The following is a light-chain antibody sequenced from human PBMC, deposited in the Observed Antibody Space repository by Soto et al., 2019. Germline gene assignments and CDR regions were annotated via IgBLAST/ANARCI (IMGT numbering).Light chain of an antibody. CDR3: LQDYKYPLT. CDR2: DAS. V-gene: IGKV1-5*01. Sequence: GDRVTITCRASQSISNSLAWYQQKPGKAPKLLIYDASTLKSGVPSRFSGSGSGTDFTLTISSLQPDDFATYFCLQDYKYPLTFGGGTKVDIK. J-gene: IGKJ4*01. CDR1: QSISNS.